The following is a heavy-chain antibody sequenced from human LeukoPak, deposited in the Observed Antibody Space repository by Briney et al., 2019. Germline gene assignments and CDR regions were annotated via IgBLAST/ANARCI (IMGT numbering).Heavy chain of an antibody. Sequence: GGSLRLSCAASGFTFSDYYMSWIRQAPGKGLVWVSRINSDGTITSYADSVKGRFTISRDNAKSTLYLQMNSLRAEDTAVYYCGRGGYYFDYWGQGTLVTVSS. CDR2: INSDGTIT. V-gene: IGHV3-74*01. CDR1: GFTFSDYY. CDR3: GRGGYYFDY. J-gene: IGHJ4*02.